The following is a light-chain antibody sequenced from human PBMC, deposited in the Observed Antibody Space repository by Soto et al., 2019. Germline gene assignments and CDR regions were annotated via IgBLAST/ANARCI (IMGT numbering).Light chain of an antibody. J-gene: IGKJ3*01. V-gene: IGKV3-11*01. CDR1: QNIRNS. CDR2: DAS. Sequence: EIVLTQSPATLSLSPGERVTLSCRASQNIRNSLAWYQQKPGQAPRLLIYDASNRASGIPARFSGSGSGTDFTLTISSLQAEDAAVYYCQQYQSLPFTFGPGTKVHI. CDR3: QQYQSLPFT.